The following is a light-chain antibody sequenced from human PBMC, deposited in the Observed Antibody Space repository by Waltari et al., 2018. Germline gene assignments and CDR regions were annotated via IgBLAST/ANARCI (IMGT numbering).Light chain of an antibody. V-gene: IGLV3-19*01. J-gene: IGLJ3*02. CDR3: HSRDTISTRV. CDR2: GQD. Sequence: SSELTQDPSVSVALGQTVRTTCQGDRLRRYYASWYQQRPGQAPRRVLYGQDNRPSGIPDRFSGSTSGDTASLTITGAQAEDEADYYCHSRDTISTRVFGGGTRLTV. CDR1: RLRRYY.